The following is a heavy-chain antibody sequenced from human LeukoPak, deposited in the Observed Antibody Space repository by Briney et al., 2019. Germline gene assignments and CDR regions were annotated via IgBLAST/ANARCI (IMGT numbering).Heavy chain of an antibody. CDR1: GFTFSSYS. Sequence: GGSLRLSFAASGFTFSSYSMNWVRQAPGKRLEWVSSINSSSSYIYYAHSVKGRFTIYRANAKNSLYLQMTSLRAEDTAVYYCAREGEQLAPYVYYYYYYMDVWGKGTTVTVSS. V-gene: IGHV3-21*01. J-gene: IGHJ6*03. D-gene: IGHD6-6*01. CDR2: INSSSSYI. CDR3: AREGEQLAPYVYYYYYYMDV.